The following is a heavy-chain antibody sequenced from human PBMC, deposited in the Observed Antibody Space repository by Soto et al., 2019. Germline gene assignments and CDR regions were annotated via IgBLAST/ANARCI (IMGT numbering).Heavy chain of an antibody. V-gene: IGHV3-23*01. Sequence: EVQLLESGGDLVQPGGSLRPSCAASGFTFSNYAMSWVRQAPGKGLEWVSGISGSGGSTYYADSVKGRFTISRDNSKNTLYLQMNSLRAEDTAVYYCAKGTGIVVVPTAMSWGQGTLVTVSS. J-gene: IGHJ5*02. CDR3: AKGTGIVVVPTAMS. CDR1: GFTFSNYA. CDR2: ISGSGGST. D-gene: IGHD2-2*01.